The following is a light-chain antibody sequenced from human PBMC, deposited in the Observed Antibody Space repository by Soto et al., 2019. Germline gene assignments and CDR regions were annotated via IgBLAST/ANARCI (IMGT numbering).Light chain of an antibody. J-gene: IGKJ1*01. CDR3: QHYNSYSEA. V-gene: IGKV1-5*03. Sequence: QMTHSASTLSGSVGDRVTLTCRASQTISSWLAWYQQKPGKAPKLLIYKASTLKSGVPSRFSGSGSGTEFTLTISSLQTDDFATYYCQHYNSYSEAFGQGTKVDIK. CDR2: KAS. CDR1: QTISSW.